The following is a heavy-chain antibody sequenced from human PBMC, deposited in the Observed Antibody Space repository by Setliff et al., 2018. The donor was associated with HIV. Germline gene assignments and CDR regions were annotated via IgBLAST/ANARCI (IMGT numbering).Heavy chain of an antibody. Sequence: SETLSLTCAVYGGSFSGYYWSWIRQPPGKGLEWIGEIYHSGSTNYNPSLKSRVTISVDKSKNHFSLKLSSVIAADTAVYYCAREGDWNYFDYWGQGTLVTVSS. D-gene: IGHD2-21*02. CDR3: AREGDWNYFDY. CDR2: IYHSGST. J-gene: IGHJ4*02. V-gene: IGHV4-34*01. CDR1: GGSFSGYY.